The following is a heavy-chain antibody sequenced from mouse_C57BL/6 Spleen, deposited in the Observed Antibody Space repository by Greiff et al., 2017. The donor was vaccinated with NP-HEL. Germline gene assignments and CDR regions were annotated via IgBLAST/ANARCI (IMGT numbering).Heavy chain of an antibody. J-gene: IGHJ4*01. CDR2: ISDGGSYT. D-gene: IGHD1-1*01. V-gene: IGHV5-4*01. CDR3: AREQINTTVVAGAMDY. Sequence: DVHLVESGGGLVKPGGSLKLSCAASGFTFSSYAMSWVRQTPEKRLEWVATISDGGSYTYYPDNVKGRFTISRDNAKNNMYLQMSHLKSEDTAMYYCAREQINTTVVAGAMDYWGQGTSVTVSS. CDR1: GFTFSSYA.